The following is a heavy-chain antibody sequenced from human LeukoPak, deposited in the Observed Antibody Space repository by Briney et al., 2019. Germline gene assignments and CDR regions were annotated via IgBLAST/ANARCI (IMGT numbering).Heavy chain of an antibody. D-gene: IGHD3-3*01. V-gene: IGHV3-30*18. Sequence: GGSLRLSCAASGFTFSSYGMHWVRQARGKGLEWVAVISYDGSNKYYADSVKGRFTISRDNSKNTLYLQMNSLRAEDTAVYYCAKDLWDDFWSGYDYWGQGTLVTVSS. CDR1: GFTFSSYG. J-gene: IGHJ4*02. CDR2: ISYDGSNK. CDR3: AKDLWDDFWSGYDY.